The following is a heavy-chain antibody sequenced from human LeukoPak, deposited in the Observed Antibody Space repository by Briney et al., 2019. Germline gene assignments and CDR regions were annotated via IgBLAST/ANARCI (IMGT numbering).Heavy chain of an antibody. CDR1: AFTFSSYD. Sequence: GGSLRLSCAASAFTFSSYDMHWVRQAPGKGLEWVAVIWFDGNNEYYADSVRGRFTISRDNSKNTLYLQMNSLRAEDTAIYYCARADFWSGHYYYFYGMDVWGQGTTLTVSS. V-gene: IGHV3-33*01. D-gene: IGHD3-3*01. J-gene: IGHJ6*02. CDR2: IWFDGNNE. CDR3: ARADFWSGHYYYFYGMDV.